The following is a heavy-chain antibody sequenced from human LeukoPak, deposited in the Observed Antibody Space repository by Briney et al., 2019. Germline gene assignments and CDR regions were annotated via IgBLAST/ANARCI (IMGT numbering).Heavy chain of an antibody. Sequence: SQTLSLTCTVSGGSISSGGYYWSWIPQHQGKGLEWIGYIYYSGSTYYNPSLKSRVTISVDTSKNQFSLKLSSVTAADTAVYYCAREEHSGYDSFDYWGQGTLVTVSS. CDR3: AREEHSGYDSFDY. V-gene: IGHV4-31*03. D-gene: IGHD5-12*01. CDR1: GGSISSGGYY. CDR2: IYYSGST. J-gene: IGHJ4*02.